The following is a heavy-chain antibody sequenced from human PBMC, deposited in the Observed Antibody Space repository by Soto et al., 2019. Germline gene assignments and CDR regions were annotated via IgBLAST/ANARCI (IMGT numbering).Heavy chain of an antibody. CDR1: GFSLTTQGVH. Sequence: QITLKESGPTLVKPTQTLTLTCTFSGFSLTTQGVHVGWIRQPPGKALEWLALIYWNDNEVYNPSLKNRLTITKDTSKIPVVLTLATVDPVDTATHYCVYSVFGGSLFHFWGQGILVNVSS. J-gene: IGHJ4*02. CDR2: IYWNDNE. CDR3: VYSVFGGSLFHF. D-gene: IGHD3-3*02. V-gene: IGHV2-5*01.